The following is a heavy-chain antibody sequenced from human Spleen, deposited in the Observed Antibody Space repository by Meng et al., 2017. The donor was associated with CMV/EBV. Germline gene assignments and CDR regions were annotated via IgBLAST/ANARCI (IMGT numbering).Heavy chain of an antibody. CDR2: IYYSGST. D-gene: IGHD4-23*01. Sequence: GSLRLSCTVSGGSISSSSYYWGWIRQPPGKGLEWIGSIYYSGSTYYNPSLKSRVTISVDTSKNQFSLKLSSVTAADTAVYYCARDGGLYTMDVWGQGTTVTVSS. CDR3: ARDGGLYTMDV. J-gene: IGHJ6*02. V-gene: IGHV4-39*07. CDR1: GGSISSSSYY.